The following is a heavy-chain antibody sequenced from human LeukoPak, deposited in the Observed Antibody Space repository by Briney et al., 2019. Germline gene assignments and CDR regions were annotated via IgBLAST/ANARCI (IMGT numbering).Heavy chain of an antibody. CDR2: IKSKTDGGTT. CDR1: GFTFSIAW. D-gene: IGHD2-21*01. J-gene: IGHJ4*02. CDR3: TTHNDPWGYVVVGGY. V-gene: IGHV3-15*01. Sequence: KPGRSLRLSCAASGFTFSIAWMSWVRQAPGKGLEWVGRIKSKTDGGTTDYAAPVKGRFTISRDDSKNTLYLQMNSLKTEDTAVYYCTTHNDPWGYVVVGGYWGQGTLVTVSS.